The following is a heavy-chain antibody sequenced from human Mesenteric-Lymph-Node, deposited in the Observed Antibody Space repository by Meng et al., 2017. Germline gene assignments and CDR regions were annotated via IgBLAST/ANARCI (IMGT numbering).Heavy chain of an antibody. J-gene: IGHJ5*02. D-gene: IGHD3-22*01. CDR3: ARDRLSYDSSGYYYVNWFDP. CDR1: GYTFTSYG. Sequence: QVQLVQSGAGVKKPGSSVKVACKASGYTFTSYGISWVRQAPGQGLEWMGWISAYNGNTNYAQKLQGRVTMTTDTSTSTAYMELRSLRSDDTAVYYCARDRLSYDSSGYYYVNWFDPWGQGTLVTVSS. CDR2: ISAYNGNT. V-gene: IGHV1-18*01.